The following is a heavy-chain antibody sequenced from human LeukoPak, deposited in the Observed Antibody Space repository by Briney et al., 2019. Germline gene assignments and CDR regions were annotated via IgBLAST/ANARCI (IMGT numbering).Heavy chain of an antibody. CDR1: GFTFSSYA. Sequence: GRSLRLSCAASGFTFSSYAMHWVRQAPGKGLEWVAVISYDGSNKYYADSVKGRFTISRDNSKSTLYLQMNSLRAEDTAVYYCARAPRLPDYWGQGTLVTVSS. D-gene: IGHD4-11*01. J-gene: IGHJ4*02. CDR2: ISYDGSNK. CDR3: ARAPRLPDY. V-gene: IGHV3-30-3*01.